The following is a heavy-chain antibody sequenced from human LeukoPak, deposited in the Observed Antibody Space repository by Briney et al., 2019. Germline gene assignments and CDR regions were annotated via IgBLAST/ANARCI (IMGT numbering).Heavy chain of an antibody. CDR2: IYHSGST. Sequence: SGTLSLTCAVSGGSISSSNWWSWVRQPPGKGLEWIGEIYHSGSTNYNPSLKSRVTISVDTSKNQLSLKLTSVTAADTAVYYCARWDDSAWAFGNWGPGTLVTVSS. CDR3: ARWDDSAWAFGN. J-gene: IGHJ4*02. V-gene: IGHV4-4*02. CDR1: GGSISSSNW. D-gene: IGHD6-19*01.